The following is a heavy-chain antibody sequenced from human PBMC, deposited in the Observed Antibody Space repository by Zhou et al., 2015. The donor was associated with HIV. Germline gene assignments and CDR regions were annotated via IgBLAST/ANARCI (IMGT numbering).Heavy chain of an antibody. V-gene: IGHV1-69*06. Sequence: QVQLVQSGAEVKKPGSSVKVSCKASGGTFSSDGITWVRQAPGQGLEWMGGIIPIFGTAAYAQKFQGRVTFTADRSTSTAYMELRRLTSEDTAMYYCARGRWELPLDSWGQGTMVTVSS. CDR2: IIPIFGTA. J-gene: IGHJ4*02. D-gene: IGHD1-26*01. CDR3: ARGRWELPLDS. CDR1: GGTFSSDG.